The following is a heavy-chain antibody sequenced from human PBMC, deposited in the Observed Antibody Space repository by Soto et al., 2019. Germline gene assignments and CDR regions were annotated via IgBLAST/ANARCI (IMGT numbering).Heavy chain of an antibody. J-gene: IGHJ4*02. D-gene: IGHD6-19*01. V-gene: IGHV3-23*01. CDR3: AKEGTSGLYYFDY. CDR2: ISGSGSSP. Sequence: PGGSLRLSCAASGFTFSNYAMNWVRQAPGKGPEWVSTISGSGSSPYYADSVKGRFTISRDNSKNALYLQMDSLRAGDSAIYYCAKEGTSGLYYFDYWGQGTLVTVSS. CDR1: GFTFSNYA.